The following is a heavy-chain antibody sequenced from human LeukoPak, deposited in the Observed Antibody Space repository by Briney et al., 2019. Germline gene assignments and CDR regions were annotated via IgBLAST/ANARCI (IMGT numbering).Heavy chain of an antibody. D-gene: IGHD5-12*01. V-gene: IGHV3-23*01. Sequence: GGSLRLSCAAAGFTFSTYAMGSVRQAPGKGLEWVSAIGGSGVGTYYADSVKGRFTISRDNSKTTLDLQMNSLRAEDTAVYYCAKGFSGHDSDFDYWGQGTPVTVSS. CDR2: IGGSGVGT. CDR3: AKGFSGHDSDFDY. CDR1: GFTFSTYA. J-gene: IGHJ4*02.